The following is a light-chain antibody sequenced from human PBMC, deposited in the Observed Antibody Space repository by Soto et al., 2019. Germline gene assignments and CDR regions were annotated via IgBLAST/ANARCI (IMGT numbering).Light chain of an antibody. Sequence: EIVLTQSPATLSVSPGERATLSCRASQSVSSSYLAWYQQKPGQAPRLLIYGASSRATGIPDRFSGSGSGTDFTLTISRLEPEDFAVYYCQQYGSSIFTFGPGTKVDI. J-gene: IGKJ3*01. CDR3: QQYGSSIFT. CDR1: QSVSSSY. V-gene: IGKV3-20*01. CDR2: GAS.